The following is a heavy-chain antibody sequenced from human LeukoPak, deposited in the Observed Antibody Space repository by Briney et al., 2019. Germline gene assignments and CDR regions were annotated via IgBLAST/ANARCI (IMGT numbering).Heavy chain of an antibody. Sequence: PGGSLRLSCAASGFTFSNYWMHWVRQAPGKGPVWVSRINSDGNRTNYADFVKGRFTISRDNAKNTLYVQMNSLRAEDTAVYYCAKEGSDIWFGELYNDYWGQGTLVTVSS. V-gene: IGHV3-74*01. CDR2: INSDGNRT. CDR3: AKEGSDIWFGELYNDY. J-gene: IGHJ4*02. CDR1: GFTFSNYW. D-gene: IGHD3-10*01.